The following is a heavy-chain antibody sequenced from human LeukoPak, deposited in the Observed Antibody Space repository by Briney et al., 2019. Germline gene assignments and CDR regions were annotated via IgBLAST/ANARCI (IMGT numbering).Heavy chain of an antibody. CDR3: ATDQGITGTTGAFDI. V-gene: IGHV1-2*02. CDR1: GYTFTGYY. CDR2: INPNSGGT. Sequence: ASVKVSCKASGYTFTGYYMHWVRQAPGQGLEWMGWINPNSGGTNYAQKFQGRVTMTRDTSISTAYMELSSLRSEDTAVYYCATDQGITGTTGAFDIWGQGTMVTVSS. J-gene: IGHJ3*02. D-gene: IGHD1-20*01.